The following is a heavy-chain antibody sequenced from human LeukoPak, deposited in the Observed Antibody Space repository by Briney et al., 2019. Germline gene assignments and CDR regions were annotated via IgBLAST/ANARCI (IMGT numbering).Heavy chain of an antibody. CDR1: GYSISSGYY. Sequence: SETLSLTCTVSGYSISSGYYWGWIRQSPGKGLEWIGSIYHGGSTYYNPSLRSRVTISLDTSKNQFSLNLSSVTAADTAVYYCARAQENTGYEYYYYYMDVWGKGTTVTVSS. CDR3: ARAQENTGYEYYYYYMDV. D-gene: IGHD5-12*01. CDR2: IYHGGST. J-gene: IGHJ6*03. V-gene: IGHV4-38-2*02.